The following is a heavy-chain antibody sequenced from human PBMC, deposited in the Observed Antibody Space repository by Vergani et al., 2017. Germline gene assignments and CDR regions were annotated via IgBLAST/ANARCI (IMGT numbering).Heavy chain of an antibody. CDR1: GFTFDDYA. CDR3: AKDLGGAVAGIGGYFDY. D-gene: IGHD6-19*01. J-gene: IGHJ4*02. CDR2: ISWNSGSI. Sequence: EVQLVESGGGLVQPGRSLRLSCAASGFTFDDYAMHWVRQAPGKGLEWVSGISWNSGSIGYADSVKGRFTISRDNAKNSLYLQMNSLRAEDTAVYYCAKDLGGAVAGIGGYFDYWGQGTLVTVSS. V-gene: IGHV3-9*01.